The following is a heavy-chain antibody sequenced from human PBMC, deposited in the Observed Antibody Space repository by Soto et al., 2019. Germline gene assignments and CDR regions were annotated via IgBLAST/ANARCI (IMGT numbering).Heavy chain of an antibody. Sequence: GGSLRLSCAASGFTFSSYSMNWVRQAPGKGLEWVSSISSSSSYIYYADSVKGRFTISRDNAKNSLYLQMNSLRAEDTAVYYCARSIAAATGELYYYYGMDVWGQGTTVTVSS. CDR1: GFTFSSYS. J-gene: IGHJ6*02. V-gene: IGHV3-21*01. D-gene: IGHD6-13*01. CDR3: ARSIAAATGELYYYYGMDV. CDR2: ISSSSSYI.